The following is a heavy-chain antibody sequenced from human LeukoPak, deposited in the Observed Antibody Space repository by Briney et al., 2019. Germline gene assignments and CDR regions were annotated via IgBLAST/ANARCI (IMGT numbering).Heavy chain of an antibody. CDR3: ARIRAGRLPISKDAFDI. V-gene: IGHV3-66*01. J-gene: IGHJ3*02. CDR1: GFTVSSNY. Sequence: GGSLRLSCAASGFTVSSNYMSWVRQAPGKGLEWVSVIYSGGSTYYADSVKGRFTISRDNANNSLYLQMDSLRAEDTAIYYCARIRAGRLPISKDAFDIWGQGTMVIVSS. CDR2: IYSGGST. D-gene: IGHD3-3*02.